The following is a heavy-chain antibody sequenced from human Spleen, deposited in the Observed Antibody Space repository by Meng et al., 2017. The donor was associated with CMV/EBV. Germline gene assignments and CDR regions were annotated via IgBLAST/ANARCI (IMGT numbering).Heavy chain of an antibody. Sequence: TFTGYYMHWVRQAPGQGLKWMGRINPNSGGTNYAQKFQGRVTMTRDTSISTAYMELSRLRSDDTAVYYCARDHYDILTGYYMFWFDPWGQGTLVTVSS. CDR3: ARDHYDILTGYYMFWFDP. D-gene: IGHD3-9*01. CDR2: INPNSGGT. V-gene: IGHV1-2*06. J-gene: IGHJ5*02. CDR1: TFTGYY.